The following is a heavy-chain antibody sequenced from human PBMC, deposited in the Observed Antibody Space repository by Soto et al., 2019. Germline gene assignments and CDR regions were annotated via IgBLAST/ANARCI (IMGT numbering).Heavy chain of an antibody. CDR2: ISYDGSKT. Sequence: QVQLVESGGGMVQPGRSLRLSCAASGFTFSSHGIHWVRQAPGQGLEWVTFISYDGSKTYYAESVKGRFTISRDNSQNQLSLQMNSLSTEDTAVYFCARDWATGVTSLGIDDWGQGTVVIVSS. CDR1: GFTFSSHG. D-gene: IGHD2-21*02. CDR3: ARDWATGVTSLGIDD. V-gene: IGHV3-30*14. J-gene: IGHJ4*02.